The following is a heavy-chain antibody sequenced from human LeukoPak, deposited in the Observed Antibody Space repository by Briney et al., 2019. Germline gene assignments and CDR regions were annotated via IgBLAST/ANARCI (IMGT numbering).Heavy chain of an antibody. CDR3: ATGGGSGSYYSGY. D-gene: IGHD3-10*01. CDR1: GYTFIGYY. J-gene: IGHJ4*02. V-gene: IGHV1-2*02. CDR2: INPNSGGT. Sequence: GASVKVSCKASGYTFIGYYLHWVRQAPGQGLEWMGWINPNSGGTNYAQKFQGRVTMTRDTSISTAYMDLSRLRSDDTAVYYCATGGGSGSYYSGYWGQGTLVTVSS.